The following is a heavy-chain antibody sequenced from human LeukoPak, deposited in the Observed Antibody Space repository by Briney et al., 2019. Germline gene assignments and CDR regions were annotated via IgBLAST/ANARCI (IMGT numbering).Heavy chain of an antibody. Sequence: SETLSLTCTVSGGSISSSSYYWGWIRQPPGKGLEWIGSIYYSGTTYYNPSLKSRVTLSVDTSKNQFSLKLSSVTAADTAVYYCARQEYDILTGRVLYAFDIWGQGTMVTVSS. CDR2: IYYSGTT. CDR3: ARQEYDILTGRVLYAFDI. CDR1: GGSISSSSYY. J-gene: IGHJ3*02. V-gene: IGHV4-39*07. D-gene: IGHD3-9*01.